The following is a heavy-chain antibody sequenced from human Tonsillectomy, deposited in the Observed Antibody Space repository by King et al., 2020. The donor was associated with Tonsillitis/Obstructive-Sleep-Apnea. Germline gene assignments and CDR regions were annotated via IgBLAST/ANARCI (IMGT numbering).Heavy chain of an antibody. CDR3: ARDMVLEAGGDAFAI. CDR2: IYYSGST. Sequence: QLQESGPGLVKPSETLSLTCTVSGGSISSHYWSWIRQPPGKRLEWIGYIYYSGSTNYNPSLKSRVTILVDTSKNPFSLKLSSVTAADTAVYYCARDMVLEAGGDAFAIWGQGTMVTVSS. J-gene: IGHJ3*02. V-gene: IGHV4-59*11. CDR1: GGSISSHY. D-gene: IGHD3-10*01.